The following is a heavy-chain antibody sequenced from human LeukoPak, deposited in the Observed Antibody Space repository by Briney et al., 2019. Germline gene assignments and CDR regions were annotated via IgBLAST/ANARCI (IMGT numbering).Heavy chain of an antibody. CDR1: GFIFSDYS. V-gene: IGHV3-48*01. Sequence: GGPLRLSCVASGFIFSDYSMDWVCQAPGKGLEWVSYISSSSSTIYYADSVKGRFTISRYNAKNSLYLQMNSLSAEDKAVYYCAKDPTSSSDLDYWGQGTLVTVSS. CDR3: AKDPTSSSDLDY. J-gene: IGHJ4*02. CDR2: ISSSSSTI. D-gene: IGHD6-6*01.